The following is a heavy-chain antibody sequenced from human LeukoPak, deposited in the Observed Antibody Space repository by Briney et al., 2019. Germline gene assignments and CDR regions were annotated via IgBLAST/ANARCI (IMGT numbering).Heavy chain of an antibody. CDR3: ARLSTYYDFWSPLDY. CDR2: VSYSGGT. Sequence: SETLSLTCTVSGASVSSHYWNWIRQPPGKGLEWIGYVSYSGGTNYNPPLKSRVTISLDTSKDQFSLRLNSVTAADTAVYYCARLSTYYDFWSPLDYWGQGTLVIVSS. D-gene: IGHD3-3*01. CDR1: GASVSSHY. J-gene: IGHJ4*02. V-gene: IGHV4-59*02.